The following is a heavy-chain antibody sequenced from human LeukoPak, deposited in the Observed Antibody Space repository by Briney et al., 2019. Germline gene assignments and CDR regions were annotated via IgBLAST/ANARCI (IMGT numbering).Heavy chain of an antibody. CDR2: VYTSGST. CDR3: ARVGLVYSYGFDY. D-gene: IGHD5-18*01. J-gene: IGHJ4*02. V-gene: IGHV4-4*07. CDR1: GDSISRYY. Sequence: PSETLSLTCSVSGDSISRYYWSWVRQPAGKGLEWVGRVYTSGSTNYNPSLKRRVTMSLDPSKNQFSLKLSSVTAADTAVYYCARVGLVYSYGFDYWGQGTLVTVSS.